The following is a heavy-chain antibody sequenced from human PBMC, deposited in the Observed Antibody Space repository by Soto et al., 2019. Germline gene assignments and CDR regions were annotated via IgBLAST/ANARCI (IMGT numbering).Heavy chain of an antibody. J-gene: IGHJ6*03. CDR2: INPDDSNT. CDR3: ARGGVSSYMGV. D-gene: IGHD3-10*01. Sequence: QVQLVQSGPEVKKPGASVKVSCETSGYTFSIYGITWVREATGQGLEWVGWINPDDSNTNYAQEFQGRVTMTTDTSPSTAYMELRSLRFDDTAVYYCARGGVSSYMGVWGTGTTVIVSS. CDR1: GYTFSIYG. V-gene: IGHV1-18*01.